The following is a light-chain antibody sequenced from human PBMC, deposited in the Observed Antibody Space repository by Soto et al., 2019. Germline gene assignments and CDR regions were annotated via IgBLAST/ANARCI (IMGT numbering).Light chain of an antibody. J-gene: IGLJ2*01. CDR1: SSDIGAQNP. CDR3: SSRAVNDDG. Sequence: QSALTQPPSAAGSPGQSVTISCTGSSSDIGAQNPVSWYQQHPGKTPKLLIYEVTKRPSGVPDRFSGAKSVNTPSLTVSGLQPDEEDECYCSSRAVNDDGFGGGTKVTVL. V-gene: IGLV2-8*01. CDR2: EVT.